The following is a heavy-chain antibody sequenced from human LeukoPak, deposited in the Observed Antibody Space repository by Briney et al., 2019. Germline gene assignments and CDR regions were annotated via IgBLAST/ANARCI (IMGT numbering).Heavy chain of an antibody. CDR2: IYYSGST. D-gene: IGHD4-23*01. CDR3: ANSANYGGNSGYFDC. Sequence: SETLSLTCTVSGGPISSSSYYWGWIRQPPGKGLEWIGSIYYSGSTYYNPSLKSRVTISVDTSKNQFSLKLCSVTAADTAVYYCANSANYGGNSGYFDCWGQGTLVTVSS. CDR1: GGPISSSSYY. V-gene: IGHV4-39*01. J-gene: IGHJ4*02.